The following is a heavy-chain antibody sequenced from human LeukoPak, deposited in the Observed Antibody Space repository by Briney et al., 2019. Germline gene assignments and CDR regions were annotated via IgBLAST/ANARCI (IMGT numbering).Heavy chain of an antibody. V-gene: IGHV1-8*02. CDR2: INPNSGHT. J-gene: IGHJ5*02. D-gene: IGHD3-22*01. CDR1: GYTFTDYY. CDR3: ARMHYYDSSGDNWFDP. Sequence: ASVKVSCKASGYTFTDYYMHWVRQAPGQGLEWMGWINPNSGHTGYAQKFQGRVTMTRNTSITTAYMELSSLRSEDTAVYYCARMHYYDSSGDNWFDPWGQGTLVTVSS.